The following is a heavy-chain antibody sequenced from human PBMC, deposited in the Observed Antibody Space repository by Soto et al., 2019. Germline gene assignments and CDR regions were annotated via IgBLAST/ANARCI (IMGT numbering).Heavy chain of an antibody. CDR3: ARGYDKSGYDYFDP. CDR2: IDPKSGDT. CDR1: EYSFTGHY. D-gene: IGHD3-22*01. Sequence: ASVKVSCKASEYSFTGHYLHWVRLAPGQGLEWMGWIDPKSGDTKYAQKFQDRVTMTRDTSISTAYMDLSRLTSDDTAVYYCARGYDKSGYDYFDPWGQGTRVTVSS. J-gene: IGHJ5*02. V-gene: IGHV1-2*02.